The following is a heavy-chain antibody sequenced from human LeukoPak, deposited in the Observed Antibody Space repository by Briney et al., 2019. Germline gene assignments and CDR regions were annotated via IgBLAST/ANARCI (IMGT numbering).Heavy chain of an antibody. CDR2: INPNSGGT. CDR1: GYTFTGYY. D-gene: IGHD5-18*01. J-gene: IGHJ4*02. CDR3: ARDLAHSYGYAGG. Sequence: ASVKVSCKASGYTFTGYYMHWVRQAPGQGLEWMGWINPNSGGTNYAQKFQGRVTMTRDTSISTAYMELSRLRSDDTAVYYCARDLAHSYGYAGGWGQGTLVTVSS. V-gene: IGHV1-2*02.